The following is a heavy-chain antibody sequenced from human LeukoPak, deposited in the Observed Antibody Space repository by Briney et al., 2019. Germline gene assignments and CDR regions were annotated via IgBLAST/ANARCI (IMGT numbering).Heavy chain of an antibody. J-gene: IGHJ6*04. CDR1: GGSISNSSYY. CDR2: IYYSGST. Sequence: SETLSLTCTVSGGSISNSSYYWGWIRQPPGKGLEWIGSIYYSGSTYYNPSLKSRVTISVDTSKNQFSLKLSSVTAADTAVYYCACDTPTYGSGSPSTMDVWGKGTTVTVSS. V-gene: IGHV4-39*07. D-gene: IGHD3-10*01. CDR3: ACDTPTYGSGSPSTMDV.